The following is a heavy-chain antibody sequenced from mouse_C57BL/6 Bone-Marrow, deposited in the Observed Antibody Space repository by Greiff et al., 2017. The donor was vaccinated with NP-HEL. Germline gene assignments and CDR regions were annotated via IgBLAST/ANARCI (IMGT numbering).Heavy chain of an antibody. J-gene: IGHJ4*01. D-gene: IGHD4-1*01. CDR2: IYPRSGNT. Sequence: VKLVESGTELARPGASVKLSCKASGYTFTSYGISWVKQRTGQGLEWIGEIYPRSGNTYYNEKFKGKATLTADKSSSTAYMELRSLTSEDSAVYFCARDGGLGRRAMDYWGQGTSVTVSS. CDR1: GYTFTSYG. V-gene: IGHV1-81*01. CDR3: ARDGGLGRRAMDY.